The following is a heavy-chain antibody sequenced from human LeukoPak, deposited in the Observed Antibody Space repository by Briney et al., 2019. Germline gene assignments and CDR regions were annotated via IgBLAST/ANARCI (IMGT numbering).Heavy chain of an antibody. V-gene: IGHV4-59*08. CDR2: IYYSGST. CDR1: GGSIGGYY. CDR3: SRRDFYGSGSNYDY. J-gene: IGHJ4*02. D-gene: IGHD3-10*01. Sequence: SETLSLTCTVSGGSIGGYYWSWIRQAPGKGLEWIGYIYYSGSTNYNPSLKGRVTISLATSKRQFSLRVTSVTAADTAVYYCSRRDFYGSGSNYDYWGQGTLVTVSS.